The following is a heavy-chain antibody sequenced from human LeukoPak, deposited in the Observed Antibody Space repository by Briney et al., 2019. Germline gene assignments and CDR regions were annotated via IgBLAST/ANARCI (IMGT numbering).Heavy chain of an antibody. Sequence: SETLSLTCTVSGGSISSYYWSWIRQPPGKGPEWIGYIYYSGSTNYNPSLKSRVTISVDTSKNQFSLKLSSVTAADTAVYYCARDGGYYYDSSGYGWFDPWGQRTLVTVSS. V-gene: IGHV4-59*01. D-gene: IGHD3-22*01. CDR1: GGSISSYY. CDR3: ARDGGYYYDSSGYGWFDP. J-gene: IGHJ5*02. CDR2: IYYSGST.